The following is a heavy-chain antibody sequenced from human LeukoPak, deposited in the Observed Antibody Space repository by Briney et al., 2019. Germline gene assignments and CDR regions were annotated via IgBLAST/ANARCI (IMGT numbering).Heavy chain of an antibody. CDR3: AKNRVVVPAAMRS. D-gene: IGHD2-2*01. CDR2: ISGSGGST. J-gene: IGHJ5*02. Sequence: RGSLRLSCAASGFTFSSYAMSWVRQAPGKGLEWVSAISGSGGSTYYADSVKGRFTISRDNSKNTLYLQMNSLRAEDTAVYYCAKNRVVVPAAMRSWGQGTLVTVSS. V-gene: IGHV3-23*01. CDR1: GFTFSSYA.